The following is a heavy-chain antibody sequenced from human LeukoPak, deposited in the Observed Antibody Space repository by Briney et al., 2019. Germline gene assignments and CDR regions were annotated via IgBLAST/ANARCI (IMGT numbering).Heavy chain of an antibody. J-gene: IGHJ4*02. Sequence: GGSLRLSCAASGFTFSSYSMNWVRQSPGKGLEWVSYINSRSSAILYADSVKGRFTISRDNAKNLLSLQMNSLKTEDTAVYYCTTEVDIAVVPAAIEYYFDYWGQGTLVTVSS. CDR1: GFTFSSYS. V-gene: IGHV3-48*01. CDR3: TTEVDIAVVPAAIEYYFDY. D-gene: IGHD2-2*03. CDR2: INSRSSAI.